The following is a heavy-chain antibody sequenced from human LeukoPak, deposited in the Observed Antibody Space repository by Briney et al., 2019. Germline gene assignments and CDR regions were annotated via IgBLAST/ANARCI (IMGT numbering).Heavy chain of an antibody. CDR1: GYSIRTSHY. D-gene: IGHD1-26*01. CDR3: AWEGAIGDY. Sequence: SETLSLTCTVSGYSIRTSHYWGWIRQSPGKGLEWIGNIYRSGTTYYNPSLKSRVTISMDTSKNQFSLKLSSVTAADTAVYYCAWEGAIGDYWGQGTLVTVSS. CDR2: IYRSGTT. V-gene: IGHV4-38-2*02. J-gene: IGHJ4*02.